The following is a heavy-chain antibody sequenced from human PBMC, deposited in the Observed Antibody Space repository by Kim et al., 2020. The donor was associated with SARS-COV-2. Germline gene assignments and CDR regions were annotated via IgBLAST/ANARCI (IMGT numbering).Heavy chain of an antibody. Sequence: ASVKVSCKASGYTFTSYDINWVRQATGQGLEWMGWMNPNSGNTGYAQKFQGRVTMTRNTSISTAYMELSSLRSEDTAVYYCARGLTGYSSSWYSDAFDIWGQGTMVTVSS. V-gene: IGHV1-8*01. J-gene: IGHJ3*02. CDR2: MNPNSGNT. CDR3: ARGLTGYSSSWYSDAFDI. CDR1: GYTFTSYD. D-gene: IGHD6-13*01.